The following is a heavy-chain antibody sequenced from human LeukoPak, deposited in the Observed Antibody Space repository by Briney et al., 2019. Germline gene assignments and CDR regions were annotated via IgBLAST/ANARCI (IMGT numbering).Heavy chain of an antibody. V-gene: IGHV1-69*05. D-gene: IGHD1-26*01. J-gene: IGHJ4*02. CDR3: ATARKSGSYWGEFDY. CDR1: GGTFSSYA. CDR2: IIPIFGTA. Sequence: VASVKVSCKASGGTFSSYAISWVRQAPGQGLEWMGGIIPIFGTANYAQKFQGRVTITTDESTSTAYMELSSLRSEDTAVYYCATARKSGSYWGEFDYWGQGTLVTVSS.